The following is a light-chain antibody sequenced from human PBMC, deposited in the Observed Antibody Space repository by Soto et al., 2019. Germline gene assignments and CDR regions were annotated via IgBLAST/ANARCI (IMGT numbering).Light chain of an antibody. CDR1: SNDVGGYNY. Sequence: QSVLTQPRSASGSPGQSITISCTGTSNDVGGYNYVSWYQQHPAKAPKLIIFDVSKRPSGVPNRFSGSKSGNTASLTISGLRDDDEADYYCCSYVGRTPYVFGTGTKLTVL. J-gene: IGLJ1*01. V-gene: IGLV2-11*01. CDR3: CSYVGRTPYV. CDR2: DVS.